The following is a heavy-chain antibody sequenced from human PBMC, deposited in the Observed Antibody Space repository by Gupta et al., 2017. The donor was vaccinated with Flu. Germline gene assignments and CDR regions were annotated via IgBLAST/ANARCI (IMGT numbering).Heavy chain of an antibody. CDR2: ISSSSSYI. V-gene: IGHV3-21*01. CDR3: ARADSGAFDI. J-gene: IGHJ3*02. D-gene: IGHD6-25*01. CDR1: GFTFSSYS. Sequence: EVQLVESGGGLVKPGGSLRLSCAASGFTFSSYSMNWVRQAPGKGLEWVSSISSSSSYIDYADSVKGRFTISRDNAKNSLYLQMNSLRAEDTAVYYCARADSGAFDIWGQGTMVTVSS.